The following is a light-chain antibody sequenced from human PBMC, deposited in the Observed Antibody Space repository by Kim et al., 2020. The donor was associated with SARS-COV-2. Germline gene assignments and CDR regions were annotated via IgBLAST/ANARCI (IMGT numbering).Light chain of an antibody. CDR3: QQANSFPYT. V-gene: IGKV1-12*01. J-gene: IGKJ2*01. CDR1: QCISSW. Sequence: SASVGDRVTITWRASQCISSWLAWYQQKPGKAPNLLIFAASSLQSGVPSRFSGSGSGTDFSLTISSLQPEDSATYYCQQANSFPYTFGQGTKLEI. CDR2: AAS.